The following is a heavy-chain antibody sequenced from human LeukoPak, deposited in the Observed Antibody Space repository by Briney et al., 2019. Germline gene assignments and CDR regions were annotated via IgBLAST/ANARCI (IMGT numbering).Heavy chain of an antibody. CDR1: GYTFTSYA. CDR3: ARATHYYDSSGYYYFDY. V-gene: IGHV1-3*03. Sequence: ASVKVSCKASGYTFTSYAMHWVRQAPGQRLEWMGWINAGNGNTKYSQEFQGRVTITRDTSASTAYMELSSLRSEDMAVYYCARATHYYDSSGYYYFDYWGQGTLVTVSS. D-gene: IGHD3-22*01. CDR2: INAGNGNT. J-gene: IGHJ4*02.